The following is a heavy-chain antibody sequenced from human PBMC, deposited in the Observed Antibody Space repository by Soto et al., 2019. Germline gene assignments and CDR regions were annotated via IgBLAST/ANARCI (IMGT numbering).Heavy chain of an antibody. D-gene: IGHD2-21*02. CDR3: ARQRTTVVTQAYFDH. V-gene: IGHV4-39*01. Sequence: LSRPCIVSGESISSSSYYWGWIRQPPGKGLEWIGSIYYSERTYYNPSFKSRVTISIDTSKNQFSLKLSSVTATDTAVYYCARQRTTVVTQAYFDHWGQGALVTVSS. J-gene: IGHJ4*02. CDR1: GESISSSSYY. CDR2: IYYSERT.